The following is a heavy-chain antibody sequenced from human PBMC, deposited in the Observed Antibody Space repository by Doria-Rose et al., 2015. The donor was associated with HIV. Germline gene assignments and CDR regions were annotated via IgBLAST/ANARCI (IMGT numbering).Heavy chain of an antibody. J-gene: IGHJ4*02. D-gene: IGHD6-19*01. CDR1: GFTFSKAW. CDR3: STDAAVRPLDGY. CDR2: IKSTTDGGTI. V-gene: IGHV3-15*01. Sequence: XPGGSLRLSCAVSGFTFSKAWMSWVRQAPGRGLEWIGRIKSTTDGGTIDYAAPVKDRFTISRDDSKNTLYLQMNSLKTEDTALYYCSTDAAVRPLDGYWGQGTLVTVSS.